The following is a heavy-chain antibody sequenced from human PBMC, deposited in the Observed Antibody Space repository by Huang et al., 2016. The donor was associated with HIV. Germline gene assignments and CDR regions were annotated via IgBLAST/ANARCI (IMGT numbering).Heavy chain of an antibody. CDR1: GYTFSNYW. D-gene: IGHD1-26*01. J-gene: IGHJ6*03. Sequence: EVQLVQSGVEVKKPGESLKISCRASGYTFSNYWIAWVRQMTGKGLEWMGIIYGADSETGDSPSFQGKVTNSADKSMNTAYLQWRSLKASDSAIYYCARRLSGAYYYMDVWGKGTSVTVSS. CDR2: IYGADSET. V-gene: IGHV5-51*03. CDR3: ARRLSGAYYYMDV.